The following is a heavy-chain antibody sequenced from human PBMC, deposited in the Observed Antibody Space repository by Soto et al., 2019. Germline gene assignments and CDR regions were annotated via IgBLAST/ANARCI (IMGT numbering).Heavy chain of an antibody. V-gene: IGHV3-48*01. D-gene: IGHD5-18*01. J-gene: IGHJ5*02. CDR1: GFTFSSYR. CDR2: ISSSSSTI. Sequence: GGSLILSCAASGFTFSSYRMNWVRQAPGKGLEWVSYISSSSSTIYYADSVRGRFTISRDNAKNSLYLQMNSLRGEDTAVYYCVRGGYLQNPGSDAWGQGTLVTGSS. CDR3: VRGGYLQNPGSDA.